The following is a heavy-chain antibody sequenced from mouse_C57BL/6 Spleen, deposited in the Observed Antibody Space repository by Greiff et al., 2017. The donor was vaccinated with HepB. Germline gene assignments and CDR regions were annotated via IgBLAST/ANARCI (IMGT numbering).Heavy chain of an antibody. Sequence: VKLQQSGAELVRPGTSVKMSCKASGYTFTNYWIGWAKQRPGHGLEWIGDIYPGGGYTNYNEKFKGKATLTADKSSSTAYMQFSSLTSEDSAIYYCARKDGSSYGAMDYWGQGTSVTVSS. J-gene: IGHJ4*01. CDR1: GYTFTNYW. V-gene: IGHV1-63*01. CDR3: ARKDGSSYGAMDY. D-gene: IGHD1-1*01. CDR2: IYPGGGYT.